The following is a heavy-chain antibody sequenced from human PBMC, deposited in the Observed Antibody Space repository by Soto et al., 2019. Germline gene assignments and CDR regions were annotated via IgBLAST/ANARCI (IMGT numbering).Heavy chain of an antibody. CDR3: ARVIMIFGVANLGSYFDY. CDR2: INAGNGDT. J-gene: IGHJ4*02. Sequence: ASVKVSCKASGYTFTNYAMHWVRQAPGQRLEWMGWINAGNGDTKFSQKFQGRVTITRDTSANTAYMELSSLISDDTAVYYCARVIMIFGVANLGSYFDYWGQGTRVTVSS. D-gene: IGHD3-3*01. CDR1: GYTFTNYA. V-gene: IGHV1-3*01.